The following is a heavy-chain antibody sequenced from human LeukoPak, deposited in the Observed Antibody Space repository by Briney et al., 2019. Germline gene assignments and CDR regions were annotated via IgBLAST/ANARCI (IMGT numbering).Heavy chain of an antibody. D-gene: IGHD4-17*01. Sequence: PSETLSLTCTVSGGSISSSSYYWGWVRQPPGKGLEWIGSIYYSGSTYYNPSLKSRVTISVDTSKNQFSLKLGSVTAADTAVYYCARDYGDLNYWGQGTLVTVSS. J-gene: IGHJ4*02. CDR1: GGSISSSSYY. CDR2: IYYSGST. CDR3: ARDYGDLNY. V-gene: IGHV4-39*01.